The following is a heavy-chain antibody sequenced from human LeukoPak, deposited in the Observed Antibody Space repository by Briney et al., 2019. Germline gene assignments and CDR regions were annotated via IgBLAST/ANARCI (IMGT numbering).Heavy chain of an antibody. V-gene: IGHV3-23*01. Sequence: GGSLRLSCAASGFTFSSCGMSWVRQAPGKGLEWVSAISGSGGNTYYADSVKGRFTISRDNSKNTLYLQMNSLRAEDTAVYYCAKGDTAMATNFFDYWGQGTLVTVSS. CDR3: AKGDTAMATNFFDY. J-gene: IGHJ4*02. CDR1: GFTFSSCG. D-gene: IGHD5-18*01. CDR2: ISGSGGNT.